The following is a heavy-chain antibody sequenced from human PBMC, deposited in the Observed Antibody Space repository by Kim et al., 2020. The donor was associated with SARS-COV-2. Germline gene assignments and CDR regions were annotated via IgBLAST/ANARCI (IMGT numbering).Heavy chain of an antibody. D-gene: IGHD1-26*01. CDR2: ISAYNGNT. Sequence: ASVKVSCKASGYTFTSYGISWVRQAPGQGLEWMGWISAYNGNTNYAQKLQGRVTMTTDTSTSTAYMELRSLRSDDTAVYYCARGAGALVYYYYYGMDVWGQGTTVTVSS. J-gene: IGHJ6*02. CDR1: GYTFTSYG. CDR3: ARGAGALVYYYYYGMDV. V-gene: IGHV1-18*01.